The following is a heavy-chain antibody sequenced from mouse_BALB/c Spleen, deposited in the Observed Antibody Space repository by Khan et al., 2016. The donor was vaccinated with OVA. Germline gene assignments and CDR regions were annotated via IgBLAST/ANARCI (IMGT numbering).Heavy chain of an antibody. D-gene: IGHD1-1*01. CDR2: ISYSGST. V-gene: IGHV3-2*02. CDR1: GYSITSDYA. J-gene: IGHJ4*01. Sequence: QLEESGPGLVKPSQSLSLTCTVTGYSITSDYAWNWIRQFPGNKLEWMGYISYSGSTNYNPALKSRIYITRDTSKNQFFLQLNSVTTEDTATYYCARDCSRYNYAIDYWGQGTSVTVSS. CDR3: ARDCSRYNYAIDY.